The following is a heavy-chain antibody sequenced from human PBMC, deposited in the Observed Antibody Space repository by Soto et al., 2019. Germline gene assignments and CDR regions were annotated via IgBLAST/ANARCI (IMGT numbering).Heavy chain of an antibody. Sequence: QVQLVQSGAEVKKPGSSVKVSCKASGGTFSSYAISWVRQAPGQGLEWMGGIIPISGTANYAQKFQGRVTITAXESTXXXXXELSSLRSEDTAVYYCARSQGSSTSLEIYYYYYYGMDVWGQGTTVTVSS. D-gene: IGHD2-2*01. V-gene: IGHV1-69*01. J-gene: IGHJ6*02. CDR1: GGTFSSYA. CDR3: ARSQGSSTSLEIYYYYYYGMDV. CDR2: IIPISGTA.